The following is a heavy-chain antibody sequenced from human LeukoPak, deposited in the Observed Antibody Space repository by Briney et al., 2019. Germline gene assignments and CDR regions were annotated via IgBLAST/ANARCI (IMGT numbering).Heavy chain of an antibody. CDR1: GGSISSSSYY. D-gene: IGHD6-13*01. V-gene: IGHV4-39*01. CDR3: ARTGIAAAGTGYYYYGMDA. CDR2: IYYSGST. Sequence: SETLSLTCTVSGGSISSSSYYWGWIRQPPGKGLEWIGSIYYSGSTYYNPSLKSRVTISVDTSKNQFSLKLSSVTAADTAVYYCARTGIAAAGTGYYYYGMDAWGQGTTVTVSS. J-gene: IGHJ6*02.